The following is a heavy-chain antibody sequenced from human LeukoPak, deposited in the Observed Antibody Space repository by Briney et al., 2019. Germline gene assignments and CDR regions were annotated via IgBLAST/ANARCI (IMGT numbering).Heavy chain of an antibody. D-gene: IGHD6-13*01. V-gene: IGHV3-23*01. Sequence: GGSLRLSCAASGFTFSSYGMSWVRQAPGKGLEWVSAISGSGGSTYYADSVKGRFTISRDNAKNSLYLQMNSLRAEDTAVYYCARALAAAGTFDYWGQGTLVTVSS. CDR2: ISGSGGST. CDR3: ARALAAAGTFDY. CDR1: GFTFSSYG. J-gene: IGHJ4*02.